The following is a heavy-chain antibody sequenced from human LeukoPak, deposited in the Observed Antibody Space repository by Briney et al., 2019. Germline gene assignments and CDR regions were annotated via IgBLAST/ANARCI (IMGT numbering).Heavy chain of an antibody. D-gene: IGHD1-1*01. V-gene: IGHV1-69*05. CDR2: IIPIFGTA. J-gene: IGHJ5*02. Sequence: ASVKVSCKASGGTFSSYAISWVRQAPGQGLEWMGEIIPIFGTANYAQKFQGRVTITTDESTSTAYMELRSLRSDDTAVYYCARALGDWKGAWGQGTLVTVSS. CDR3: ARALGDWKGA. CDR1: GGTFSSYA.